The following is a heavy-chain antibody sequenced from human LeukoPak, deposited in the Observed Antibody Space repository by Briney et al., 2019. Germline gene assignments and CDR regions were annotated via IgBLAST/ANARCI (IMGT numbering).Heavy chain of an antibody. J-gene: IGHJ4*02. V-gene: IGHV3-30*02. CDR2: IRYDGSSK. CDR3: AKGLTFGFDY. Sequence: GGSLRLSCAESGFACSTSGMHWVRQAPGKELEWVAFIRYDGSSKYFADSVKGRFTISRDNSKDTLYLQMNSLRAEDTAVYYCAKGLTFGFDYWGQGTLVTVSS. D-gene: IGHD3-16*01. CDR1: GFACSTSG.